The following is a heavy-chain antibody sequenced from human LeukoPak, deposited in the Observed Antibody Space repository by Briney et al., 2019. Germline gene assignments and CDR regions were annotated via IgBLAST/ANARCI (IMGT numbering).Heavy chain of an antibody. CDR2: INHSGST. Sequence: SETLSLTCAVYGGSFSGYYWSWIRQPPGKGLEWIGEINHSGSTNYNPSLKSLVSISVYISKNQFSLKLSSVTAADTAIYYCARGFRYFDYWGQVTLGTVSS. V-gene: IGHV4-34*01. CDR3: ARGFRYFDY. J-gene: IGHJ4*01. CDR1: GGSFSGYY.